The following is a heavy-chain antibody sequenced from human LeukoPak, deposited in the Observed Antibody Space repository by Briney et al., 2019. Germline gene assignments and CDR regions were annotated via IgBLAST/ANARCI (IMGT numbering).Heavy chain of an antibody. D-gene: IGHD3-3*01. Sequence: ASVKVSCKASGYTFTGYYMHWVRQAPGQGLEWMGWINPNSGGTNYAQKFQGRVTMTRDTSISTAYMELSRLRSDDTAVYYCARDGFYDFWSGYSGFDYWGQGTLATVSS. J-gene: IGHJ4*02. CDR2: INPNSGGT. CDR1: GYTFTGYY. CDR3: ARDGFYDFWSGYSGFDY. V-gene: IGHV1-2*02.